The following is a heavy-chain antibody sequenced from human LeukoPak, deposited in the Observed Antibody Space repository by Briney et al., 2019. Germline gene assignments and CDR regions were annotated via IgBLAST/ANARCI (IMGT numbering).Heavy chain of an antibody. CDR3: ASEVVVPAALDY. J-gene: IGHJ4*02. CDR1: GFIFSSYS. Sequence: GGSLRLSCAASGFIFSSYSMNWVRQAPGEGLEWVSSISSSSSYIYYADSVKGRFTISRDNAKNSLYLQMNSLRAEDTAVYYCASEVVVPAALDYWGQGTQVTVSS. V-gene: IGHV3-21*01. CDR2: ISSSSSYI. D-gene: IGHD2-2*01.